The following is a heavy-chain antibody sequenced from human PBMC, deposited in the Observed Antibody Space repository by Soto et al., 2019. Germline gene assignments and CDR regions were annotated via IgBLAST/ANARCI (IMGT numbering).Heavy chain of an antibody. V-gene: IGHV3-74*01. J-gene: IGHJ4*02. CDR2: VNTFGSIT. Sequence: GGSLRLSCAASGFTFTNNWIHWVRQAPGKGLVWVSRVNTFGSITNYADSVRGRFTISRDNAKNTVYLQMNSLRVEDTAVYYCVRGALSAYYVDFWGQGTLVTVSS. CDR1: GFTFTNNW. D-gene: IGHD3-10*01. CDR3: VRGALSAYYVDF.